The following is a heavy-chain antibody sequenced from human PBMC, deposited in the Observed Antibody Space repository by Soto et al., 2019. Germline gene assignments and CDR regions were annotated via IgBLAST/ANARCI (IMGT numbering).Heavy chain of an antibody. Sequence: PGGSLRLSCTASGFTFDDYAMGWVRQAPGKGLEWVSGINWNGGTTEYADSVKGRFTISRDNAKNSLYLQMNSLRAEDTALYYCAKGRSYYYYYGVDVWGQGTTVTVSS. J-gene: IGHJ6*02. CDR1: GFTFDDYA. CDR2: INWNGGTT. V-gene: IGHV3-20*04. CDR3: AKGRSYYYYYGVDV.